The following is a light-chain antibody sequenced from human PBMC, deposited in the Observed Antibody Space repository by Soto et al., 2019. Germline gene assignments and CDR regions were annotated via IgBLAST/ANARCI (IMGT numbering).Light chain of an antibody. CDR3: QPYGSSPCT. V-gene: IGKV3-20*01. Sequence: EISLTRSRGALALCPGERATLSCRSSQSVSSSYLAWYQQKPGQAPRLLIYGASSRATGIPDRFSGSGSGTDFTLTNSRLESEDFAVSSCQPYGSSPCTFGQGTKVDI. J-gene: IGKJ1*01. CDR2: GAS. CDR1: QSVSSSY.